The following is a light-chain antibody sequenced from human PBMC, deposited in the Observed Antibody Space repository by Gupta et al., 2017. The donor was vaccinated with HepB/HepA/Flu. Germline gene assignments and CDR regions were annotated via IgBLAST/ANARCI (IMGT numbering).Light chain of an antibody. Sequence: EIVLTQSPATLSLSPGERATLSCRASQSVSSYLAWYQQKPGQAPRLLIYDASNRATGIPARFSGSGSGKDXPLTISXREQEDFAVYYCQQPSNWPPITFGXGTKVEIK. CDR1: QSVSSY. J-gene: IGKJ4*01. CDR2: DAS. V-gene: IGKV3-11*01. CDR3: QQPSNWPPIT.